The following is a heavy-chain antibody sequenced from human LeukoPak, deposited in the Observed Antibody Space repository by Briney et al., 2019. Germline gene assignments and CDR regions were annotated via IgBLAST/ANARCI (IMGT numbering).Heavy chain of an antibody. J-gene: IGHJ1*01. CDR2: IYPGDSDT. CDR3: ARTNCGGDCYRAEYFQH. V-gene: IGHV5-51*01. D-gene: IGHD2-21*01. CDR1: GYSFTSYW. Sequence: GESLKISCKGSGYSFTSYWIGWVRQMPGKGLEWMGIIYPGDSDTRYSPSFQGQVTISADKPISTAYLQWSSLKASDTAMYYCARTNCGGDCYRAEYFQHWGQGALVTVSS.